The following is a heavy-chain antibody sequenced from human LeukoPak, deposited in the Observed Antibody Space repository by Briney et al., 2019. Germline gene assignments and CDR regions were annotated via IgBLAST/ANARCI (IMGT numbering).Heavy chain of an antibody. CDR2: VIAIFGIA. V-gene: IGHV1-69*10. CDR3: ARCDVDIVATIGFDP. J-gene: IGHJ5*02. CDR1: GGTFSSYV. D-gene: IGHD5-12*01. Sequence: SVKVSCKASGGTFSSYVISWVRQAPGQGLEWMGRVIAIFGIANYAQKFRGRVTITADKSTSTAYMELSSLRSEDTAVYYCARCDVDIVATIGFDPWGQGTLVTVSS.